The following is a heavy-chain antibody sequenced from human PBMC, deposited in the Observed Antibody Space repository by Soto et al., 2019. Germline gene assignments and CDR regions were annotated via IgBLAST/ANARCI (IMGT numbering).Heavy chain of an antibody. J-gene: IGHJ4*02. CDR1: GFTFSNYA. V-gene: IGHV3-30*18. CDR3: AKDKGVFNWATSYFDY. CDR2: TSYDGNNE. D-gene: IGHD1-1*01. Sequence: SLRLSCAASGFTFSNYAMHWVRQAPGKGLEWVALTSYDGNNEYYTDSVKGRFTISRDNSKNTLFLQMNSPRPEDTAVYYCAKDKGVFNWATSYFDYWGQGALGSSPQ.